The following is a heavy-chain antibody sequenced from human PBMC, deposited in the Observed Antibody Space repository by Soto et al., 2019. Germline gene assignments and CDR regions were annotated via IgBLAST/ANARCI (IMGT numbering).Heavy chain of an antibody. CDR3: AKIRATTVTTGAAFDY. CDR1: GFTFSSYV. V-gene: IGHV3-23*01. Sequence: GGSLRLSCAASGFTFSSYVMSWVRQAPGKGLEWVSAISGSGGSTYYADSVKGRFTISRDNSKNTLYLQMNSLRAEDTAVYYCAKIRATTVTTGAAFDYWGQGTLVTVSS. J-gene: IGHJ4*02. CDR2: ISGSGGST. D-gene: IGHD4-17*01.